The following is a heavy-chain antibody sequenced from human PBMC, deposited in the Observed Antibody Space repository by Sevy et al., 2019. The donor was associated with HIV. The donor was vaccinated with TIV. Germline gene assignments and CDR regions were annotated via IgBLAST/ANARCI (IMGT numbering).Heavy chain of an antibody. V-gene: IGHV1-24*01. Sequence: ASVKVSCKVSGKKVTQLAMHWVRQAPGKGLEWMATFDPEDGETFYAQNFQGRVTMTDDTSRDTAYMELSSLRSEDAAVYYCVTTKDYYESSGSPFDDWGQGTLVTVSS. D-gene: IGHD3-22*01. CDR2: FDPEDGET. CDR1: GKKVTQLA. J-gene: IGHJ4*02. CDR3: VTTKDYYESSGSPFDD.